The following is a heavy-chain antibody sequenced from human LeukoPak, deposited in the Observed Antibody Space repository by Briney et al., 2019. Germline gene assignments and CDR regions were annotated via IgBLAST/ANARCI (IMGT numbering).Heavy chain of an antibody. CDR2: IYSGFST. Sequence: GGSLRLSCVASGFTVGSNYMSWVRQAPGKGLEWVSVIYSGFSTYYADSVKGRFTISRHNSKNTLYLQMNSLRAEDTAVYYCARLNGGGFDYWGQGTLVTVSS. J-gene: IGHJ4*02. CDR1: GFTVGSNY. D-gene: IGHD4-23*01. V-gene: IGHV3-53*04. CDR3: ARLNGGGFDY.